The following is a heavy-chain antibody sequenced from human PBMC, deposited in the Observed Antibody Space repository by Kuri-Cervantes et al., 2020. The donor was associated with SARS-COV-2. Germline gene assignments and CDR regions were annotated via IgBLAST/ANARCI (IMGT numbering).Heavy chain of an antibody. Sequence: GGSLRLSCAASRFTFSDYYMRWIRQAPGKGLEWVAVIWYDGSNKYYADSVKGRFTISRDNSKNTLYLEMNSLRAEDTAVYYCARDGGRVVITYYFDSWGHGSLVTVAS. J-gene: IGHJ4*01. CDR1: RFTFSDYY. CDR2: IWYDGSNK. D-gene: IGHD3-22*01. CDR3: ARDGGRVVITYYFDS. V-gene: IGHV3-33*08.